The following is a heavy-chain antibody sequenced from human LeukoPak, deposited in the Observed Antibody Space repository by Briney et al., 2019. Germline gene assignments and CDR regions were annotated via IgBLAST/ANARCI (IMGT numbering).Heavy chain of an antibody. CDR2: ILTSGGT. D-gene: IGHD2-2*01. Sequence: SETLSLTCTVSGGSLISYSWSWIRQPPGKGLEWIGRILTSGGTDYSPSLKSRVTMSVDTSKNQFSLKLSSVTAADTAVYYCAKVVIPATFGAFDIWGGGTRVTVSS. V-gene: IGHV4-4*07. CDR1: GGSLISYS. CDR3: AKVVIPATFGAFDI. J-gene: IGHJ3*02.